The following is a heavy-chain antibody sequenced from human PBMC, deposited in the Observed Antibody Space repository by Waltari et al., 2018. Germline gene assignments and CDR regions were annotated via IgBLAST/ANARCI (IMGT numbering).Heavy chain of an antibody. CDR2: IKHKGDGT. D-gene: IGHD5-12*01. CDR3: AREGGYDFIGIGY. Sequence: QVQLVQSGAEVKKPGASVKVSCKSSGYTFTVYYMPWVRQAPGQGLEWMGRIKHKGDGTKYAQKMKGRGTMTRDTTISTAYMELSRLRADDTAVYYCAREGGYDFIGIGYWGQGTMVTVSS. V-gene: IGHV1-2*06. CDR1: GYTFTVYY. J-gene: IGHJ4*02.